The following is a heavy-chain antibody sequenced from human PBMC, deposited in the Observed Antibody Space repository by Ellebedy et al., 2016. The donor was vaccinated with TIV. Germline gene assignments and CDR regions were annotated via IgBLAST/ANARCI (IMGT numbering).Heavy chain of an antibody. V-gene: IGHV3-53*01. J-gene: IGHJ4*02. CDR2: IYSGGST. CDR1: GGSFSGYY. Sequence: ETLSLTXAVYGGSFSGYYWSWVRQAPGKGLEWVSVIYSGGSTYHADSVKGRFTISRDNSKNTLYLQMSSLRAEDTAVYYCARARDGYNYYFDYWGQGTLVTVSS. D-gene: IGHD5-24*01. CDR3: ARARDGYNYYFDY.